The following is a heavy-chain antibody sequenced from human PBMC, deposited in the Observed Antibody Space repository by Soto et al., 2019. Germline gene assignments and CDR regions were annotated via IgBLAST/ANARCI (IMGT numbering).Heavy chain of an antibody. Sequence: TLSLTCTVSGGSISSYYWSWIRQPPGKGLEWIGYIYYSGSTNYNPSLKSRVTISVDTSKNQFSLKLSSVTAADTAVYYCARRYQGAFDIWGQGTMVTVSS. D-gene: IGHD1-20*01. J-gene: IGHJ3*02. CDR3: ARRYQGAFDI. V-gene: IGHV4-59*08. CDR2: IYYSGST. CDR1: GGSISSYY.